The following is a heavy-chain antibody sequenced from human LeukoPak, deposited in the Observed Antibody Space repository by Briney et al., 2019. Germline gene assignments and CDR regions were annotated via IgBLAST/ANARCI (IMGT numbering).Heavy chain of an antibody. CDR2: IYTSGST. V-gene: IGHV4-61*02. Sequence: SETLSLTCTVSGGSISSGSYYWSWIRQPAGKGLEWIGRIYTSGSTNYNPSLKSRVTISVDASKNQFSLKLSSVTAADTAVYYCARQSAITIYGCWGQGTLVTVSS. CDR3: ARQSAITIYGC. D-gene: IGHD3-3*01. J-gene: IGHJ4*02. CDR1: GGSISSGSYY.